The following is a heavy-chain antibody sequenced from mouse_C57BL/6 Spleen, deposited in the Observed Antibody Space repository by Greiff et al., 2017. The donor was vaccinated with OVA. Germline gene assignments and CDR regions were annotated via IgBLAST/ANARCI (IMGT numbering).Heavy chain of an antibody. CDR3: ARGIYYYGSSYVYDY. D-gene: IGHD1-1*01. J-gene: IGHJ2*01. CDR1: GYSFTGYY. V-gene: IGHV1-42*01. Sequence: EVQLQQSGPELVKPGASVKISCKASGYSFTGYYMNWVKQSPEKSLEWIGEINPSTGGTTYNQKFTAKATLTVDKSSSTAYMQLKSLTSEDSAVYYCARGIYYYGSSYVYDYWGQGTTLTVSS. CDR2: INPSTGGT.